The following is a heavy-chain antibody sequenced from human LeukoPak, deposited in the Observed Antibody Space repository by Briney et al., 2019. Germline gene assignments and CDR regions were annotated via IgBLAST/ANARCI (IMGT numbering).Heavy chain of an antibody. V-gene: IGHV4-39*01. J-gene: IGHJ6*02. Sequence: PSETLSLTCTVSGGSISSSSYYWGWIRQPPGKGLEWIGSIYYSGSTYYNPSLKSRVTISVDTSKNQFSLKLSSVTAADTAVYYCARASITMVRGIIYYYGMDVWGQGTTVTVSS. CDR3: ARASITMVRGIIYYYGMDV. CDR1: GGSISSSSYY. D-gene: IGHD3-10*01. CDR2: IYYSGST.